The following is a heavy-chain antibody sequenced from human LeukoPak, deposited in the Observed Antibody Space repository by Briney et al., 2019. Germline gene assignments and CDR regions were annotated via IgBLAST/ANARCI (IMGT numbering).Heavy chain of an antibody. Sequence: SQTLSLTCAVSGGSISSGGYSWSWIRQPPGKGLEWIGYIYHSGSTYYNPSLKSRVTISVDRSKNQFSLKLSSVTAADTAVYYCARVVYSAHFDYWGQGTLVTVSS. J-gene: IGHJ4*02. CDR1: GGSISSGGYS. CDR3: ARVVYSAHFDY. V-gene: IGHV4-30-2*01. CDR2: IYHSGST. D-gene: IGHD1-26*01.